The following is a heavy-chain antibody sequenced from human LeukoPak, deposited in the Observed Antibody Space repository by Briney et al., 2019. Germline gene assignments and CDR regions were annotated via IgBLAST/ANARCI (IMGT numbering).Heavy chain of an antibody. CDR2: IYINGTT. CDR1: GGSSSSGSYC. V-gene: IGHV4-61*02. CDR3: ARERQIRYFEWLGWFDP. D-gene: IGHD3-9*01. Sequence: PSETLSLTGSVSGGSSSSGSYCWSWIRQPAEKRLEWIGRIYINGTTDYNSTLMTRVTMSIDTSKHAFSLKLTSVTAADTAVYFCARERQIRYFEWLGWFDPWGQGTLVTVSS. J-gene: IGHJ5*02.